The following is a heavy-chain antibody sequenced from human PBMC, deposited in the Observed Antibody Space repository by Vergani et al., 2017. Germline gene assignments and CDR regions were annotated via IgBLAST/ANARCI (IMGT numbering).Heavy chain of an antibody. J-gene: IGHJ6*03. CDR1: GGSISSSTYY. Sequence: QLQLQESGPGLVKPSETLSLTCTVSGGSISSSTYYWGWIRQPPGTGLEWLGSVYYSGSTYYNPSLKSRVTISVDTSKNQFSLKLNSVTAADTAVYYCARPLYYYYYMDVWGNGTTVTVSS. CDR2: VYYSGST. CDR3: ARPLYYYYYMDV. V-gene: IGHV4-39*01.